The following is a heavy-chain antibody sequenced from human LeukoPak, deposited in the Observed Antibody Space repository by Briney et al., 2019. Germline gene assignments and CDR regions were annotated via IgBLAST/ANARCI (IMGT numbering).Heavy chain of an antibody. Sequence: GGSLRLSCAASGFTFSSYGMNWVRQAPGKGLEWVAVISYDGSNKYYADSVKGRFTISRDNSKNTLYLQMNSLRAEDTAVYYCAKGRRLGELSFVYWGQGTLVTVSS. J-gene: IGHJ4*02. CDR2: ISYDGSNK. D-gene: IGHD3-16*02. V-gene: IGHV3-30*18. CDR3: AKGRRLGELSFVY. CDR1: GFTFSSYG.